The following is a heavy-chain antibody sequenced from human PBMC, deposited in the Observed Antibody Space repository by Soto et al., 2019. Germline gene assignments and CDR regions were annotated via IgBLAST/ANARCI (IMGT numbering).Heavy chain of an antibody. Sequence: SETLSLTCTVSGGSISSYYWSWIRQPPGKGLEWIGYIYYSGSTNYNPSLKSRATISLDTSKNQFSVKLSSVTAADTAVYYCARGGAVAGSRGVHDNWGQGTLVTVSS. CDR3: ARGGAVAGSRGVHDN. J-gene: IGHJ4*02. CDR1: GGSISSYY. D-gene: IGHD6-19*01. CDR2: IYYSGST. V-gene: IGHV4-59*01.